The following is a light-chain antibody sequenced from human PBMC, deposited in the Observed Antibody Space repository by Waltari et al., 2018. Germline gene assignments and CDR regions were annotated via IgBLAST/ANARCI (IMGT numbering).Light chain of an antibody. CDR1: QNIYSN. V-gene: IGKV1-6*01. J-gene: IGKJ1*01. Sequence: IQMTQSPSALSASVGDRVTISCRASQNIYSNLAWYQQKPGKAPKLLIYAASSLQSGIPSRFSGSGSGTDFTLTISSLQPEDSAAYYRQHYYDNPWTFGQGTKVEIK. CDR3: QHYYDNPWT. CDR2: AAS.